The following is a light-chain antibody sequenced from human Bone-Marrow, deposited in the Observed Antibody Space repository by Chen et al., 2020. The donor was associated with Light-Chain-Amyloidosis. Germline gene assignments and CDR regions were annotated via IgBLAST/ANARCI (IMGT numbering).Light chain of an antibody. CDR3: QQYGTSPLT. J-gene: IGKJ4*01. CDR1: QSVHNNY. CDR2: HTS. V-gene: IGKV3-20*01. Sequence: EIVLTQSPGTLSLSPGDRATLSCRASQSVHNNYVAWYQQRPAQPPTLLIFHTSTRAADIPDRFSGSGSGTDFALTISSLEPEDFAVYFCQQYGTSPLTFGGGSKVEIK.